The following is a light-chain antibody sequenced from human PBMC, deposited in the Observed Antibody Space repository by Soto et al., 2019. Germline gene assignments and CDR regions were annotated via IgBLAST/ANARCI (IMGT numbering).Light chain of an antibody. CDR3: QQRSSWLT. Sequence: ETVLTQSPATLSLSPGERATLSCRASQSIRNFLAWYQQKPGQAPRLLIYDTSNRATGIPARFSGSGSGTDFTLTISSLEPEDCAVCYCQQRSSWLTFGGGTKVEIK. V-gene: IGKV3-11*01. CDR2: DTS. CDR1: QSIRNF. J-gene: IGKJ4*01.